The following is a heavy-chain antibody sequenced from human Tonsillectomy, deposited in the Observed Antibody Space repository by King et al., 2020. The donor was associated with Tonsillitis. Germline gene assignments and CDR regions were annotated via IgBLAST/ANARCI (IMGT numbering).Heavy chain of an antibody. CDR1: GFTFIDYY. CDR2: ISSSGSII. D-gene: IGHD3-3*01. J-gene: IGHJ6*02. V-gene: IGHV3-11*01. Sequence: VQLVESGGGLVKPGGSLRLSCAASGFTFIDYYKSWIRQAPGKGLEWVSYISSSGSIIYYVDSVKGRFTISRDNAKNSLYLQMNSLRAEDTAVYYCARDLAAFGVVIMAGMDVWGQGTTVTVSS. CDR3: ARDLAAFGVVIMAGMDV.